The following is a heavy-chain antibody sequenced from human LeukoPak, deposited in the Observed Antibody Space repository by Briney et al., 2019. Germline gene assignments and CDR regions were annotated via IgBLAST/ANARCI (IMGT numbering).Heavy chain of an antibody. V-gene: IGHV4-31*03. CDR3: ARVPRDPPDFDY. CDR2: IYYSGST. Sequence: SETLSLTCTVSGGSISSGCYYWSWNRQHPGKGLEGIGYIYYSGSTYYNPSLKSRVPISVDTSKNQFSLKRSSVPAADRAVYYCARVPRDPPDFDYWGQGTLVTVSS. D-gene: IGHD2-21*01. J-gene: IGHJ4*02. CDR1: GGSISSGCYY.